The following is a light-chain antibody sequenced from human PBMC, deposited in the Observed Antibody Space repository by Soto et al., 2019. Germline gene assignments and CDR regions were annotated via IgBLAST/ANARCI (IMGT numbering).Light chain of an antibody. V-gene: IGLV2-11*01. J-gene: IGLJ1*01. Sequence: QSALTQPRSVSGSPGQSVTVSCIGTSSDVGDYNSVSWYQQHPGKAPKLMIYDVSKRPSGVPDRFSGSKSGNTASLTVSGLHADDEADYYCSSYAGSNRVFGTGTKVTV. CDR3: SSYAGSNRV. CDR1: SSDVGDYNS. CDR2: DVS.